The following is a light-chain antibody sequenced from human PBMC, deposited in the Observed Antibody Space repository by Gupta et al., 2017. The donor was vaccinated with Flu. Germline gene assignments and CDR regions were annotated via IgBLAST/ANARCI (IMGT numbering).Light chain of an antibody. CDR3: QQYYSTPFT. V-gene: IGKV4-1*01. Sequence: YHQKPGHPPKLLIYCASTRESGVRDRFSGSGSGTDFTLTISSLQAEDVAFYYCQQYYSTPFTFGPGTKVDIK. J-gene: IGKJ3*01. CDR2: CAS.